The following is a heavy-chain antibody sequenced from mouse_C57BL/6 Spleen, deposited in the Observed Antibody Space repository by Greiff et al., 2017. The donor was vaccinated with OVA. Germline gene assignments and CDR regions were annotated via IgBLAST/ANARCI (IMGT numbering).Heavy chain of an antibody. V-gene: IGHV1-53*01. Sequence: QVQLQQPGTELVKPGASVKLSCKASGYTFTSYWMHWVKQRPGQGLEWIGNINPRNGGTNYNEKFKSKATLTVDKSSSTAYMQLSSLTSEDSAVYYCARGENWTPYFDYWGQGTTLTVSS. CDR3: ARGENWTPYFDY. CDR2: INPRNGGT. CDR1: GYTFTSYW. J-gene: IGHJ2*01.